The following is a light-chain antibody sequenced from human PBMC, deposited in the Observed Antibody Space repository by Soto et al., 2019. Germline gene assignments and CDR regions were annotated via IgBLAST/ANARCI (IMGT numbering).Light chain of an antibody. CDR3: QSFDSSLSADV. J-gene: IGLJ1*01. CDR2: SNN. Sequence: QSVLTQPPSVSGAPGQRVTISCTGSTSNIGAPYDVHWYQQLPGTAPKLLIYSNNNRPSGVPDRFSGSKSGTSAYLAITGLQADDEADYHCQSFDSSLSADVFGTGTKLTVL. CDR1: TSNIGAPYD. V-gene: IGLV1-40*01.